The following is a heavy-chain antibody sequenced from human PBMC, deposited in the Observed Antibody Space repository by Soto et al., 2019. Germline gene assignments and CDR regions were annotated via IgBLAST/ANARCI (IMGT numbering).Heavy chain of an antibody. CDR1: GGSISSGGYY. Sequence: SETLSLTCTVSGGSISSGGYYWSWIRQHPGKGLEWIGYIYYSGSTYYNPSLKSRVTISVDTSKNQFSLKLSSVTAAGTAVYYCARDFEGYCSGGSCYSGSEGMDVWGQGTTVTVSS. CDR2: IYYSGST. J-gene: IGHJ6*02. CDR3: ARDFEGYCSGGSCYSGSEGMDV. D-gene: IGHD2-15*01. V-gene: IGHV4-31*03.